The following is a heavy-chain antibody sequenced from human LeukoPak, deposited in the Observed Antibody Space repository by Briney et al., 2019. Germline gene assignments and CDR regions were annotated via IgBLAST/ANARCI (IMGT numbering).Heavy chain of an antibody. D-gene: IGHD2-2*01. J-gene: IGHJ4*01. Sequence: ASVKVSCKASGYTFTDYYFHWVRQVPGQGLECMGWINPNTGGTNYPQKFQGRVTMTRDTSISTAYMELTSLRSDDTAVYYCARDLGGSTGAPWYYFDYWGRGTLVTVSS. V-gene: IGHV1-2*02. CDR3: ARDLGGSTGAPWYYFDY. CDR1: GYTFTDYY. CDR2: INPNTGGT.